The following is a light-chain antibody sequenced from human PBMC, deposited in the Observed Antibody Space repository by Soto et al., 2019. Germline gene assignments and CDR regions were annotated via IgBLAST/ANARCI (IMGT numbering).Light chain of an antibody. CDR1: SSDVGGYNF. CDR3: SSYAGSSVPVA. V-gene: IGLV2-8*01. Sequence: QSALTQPPSASGSPGQSVTISCTGASSDVGGYNFVSWYQQHPGKAPKLMIYDVTKRPSGVPDRFSGSKSGNTASLTVSGLQADDEAEYYCSSYAGSSVPVAFGGGTKLTVL. J-gene: IGLJ2*01. CDR2: DVT.